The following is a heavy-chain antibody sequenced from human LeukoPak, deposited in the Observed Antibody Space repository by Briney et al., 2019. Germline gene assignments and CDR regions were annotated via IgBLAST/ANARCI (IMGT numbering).Heavy chain of an antibody. J-gene: IGHJ3*02. Sequence: SQTLSLTCTVSGGSISSGGYYWSWIRQHPGKGLEWIGYIYYSGTTDYNPSLKSRVTISVDTSKNQFSLKLSSVTAADTAVYYCARDLSGRNAFDIWGQGTMVTVSS. CDR3: ARDLSGRNAFDI. V-gene: IGHV4-31*03. CDR2: IYYSGTT. D-gene: IGHD2-15*01. CDR1: GGSISSGGYY.